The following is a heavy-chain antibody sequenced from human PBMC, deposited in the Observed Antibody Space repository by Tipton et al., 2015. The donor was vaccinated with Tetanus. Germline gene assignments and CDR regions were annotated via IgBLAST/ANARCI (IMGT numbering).Heavy chain of an antibody. J-gene: IGHJ5*02. CDR3: ARGFWFDP. V-gene: IGHV4-31*03. CDR1: GASISRAGYY. CDR2: IYFSGST. Sequence: TLSLTCTVSGASISRAGYYWTWIRQHPGKGLEWIGYIYFSGSTYYNSSLKSRVTISVDTSKNQFSLKLSSVTAADTAVYYCARGFWFDPRGQGTLVAVSS.